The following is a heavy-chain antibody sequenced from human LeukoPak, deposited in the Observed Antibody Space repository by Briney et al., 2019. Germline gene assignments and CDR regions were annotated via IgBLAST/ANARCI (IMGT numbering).Heavy chain of an antibody. J-gene: IGHJ4*02. Sequence: QTGGSLRLSCAASGFTFSSYGMHWVRQAPGKGLEWVAVISYDGSNKYYADSVKGRFTISRDNSKNTLYLQMNSLRAEDTAVYYCARADRPEYDFWSGYYLPDYWGQGTLVTVSS. V-gene: IGHV3-30*03. CDR3: ARADRPEYDFWSGYYLPDY. CDR1: GFTFSSYG. CDR2: ISYDGSNK. D-gene: IGHD3-3*01.